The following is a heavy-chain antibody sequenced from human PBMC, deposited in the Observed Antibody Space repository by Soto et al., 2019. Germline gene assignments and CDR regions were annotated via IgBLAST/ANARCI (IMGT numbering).Heavy chain of an antibody. Sequence: QVQLVQSGAEVKKPGASVKVSCKASGYTFTSYGISWVRQAPGQGLEWMGWISAYNGNTHYAQKLQGRVTMTTDTSTSTAYRELRSLRSDDTAVYFCARTGFYYYGSGSPVAVDYWGQGALVTVSS. J-gene: IGHJ4*02. D-gene: IGHD3-10*01. CDR3: ARTGFYYYGSGSPVAVDY. V-gene: IGHV1-18*01. CDR1: GYTFTSYG. CDR2: ISAYNGNT.